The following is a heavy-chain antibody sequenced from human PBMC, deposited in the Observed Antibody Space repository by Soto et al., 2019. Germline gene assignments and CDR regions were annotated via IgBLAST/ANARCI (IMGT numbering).Heavy chain of an antibody. CDR2: ISGSGGST. Sequence: GGSLRLSCAASGFTFSSYAMTWVRQAPGKGLEWVSAISGSGGSTYYADSVKGRFTISRDNSKNTLYLQMNSLRAEDTAVYYCGALYYDSSGYYGSYYYGMDVWGQGTTVTVSS. V-gene: IGHV3-23*01. D-gene: IGHD3-22*01. J-gene: IGHJ6*02. CDR3: GALYYDSSGYYGSYYYGMDV. CDR1: GFTFSSYA.